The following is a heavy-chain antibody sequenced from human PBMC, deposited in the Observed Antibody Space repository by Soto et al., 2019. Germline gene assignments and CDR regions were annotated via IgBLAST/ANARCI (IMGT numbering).Heavy chain of an antibody. CDR1: GYTFTCHV. J-gene: IGHJ6*02. D-gene: IGHD3-3*01. V-gene: IGHV1-18*01. CDR2: SSAYNGNA. Sequence: ATVKVSCKASGYTFTCHVISWVRQAPGQGLERIGWSSAYNGNANSAQRAQGRVTMTTDPSTSKADMELRSLRSDDTAVYYCARYLTPYYDFWGGRLALSGMDVWG. CDR3: ARYLTPYYDFWGGRLALSGMDV.